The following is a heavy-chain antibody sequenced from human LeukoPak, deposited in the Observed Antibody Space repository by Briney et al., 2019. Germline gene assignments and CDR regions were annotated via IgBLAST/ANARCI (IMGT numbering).Heavy chain of an antibody. D-gene: IGHD3-22*01. J-gene: IGHJ3*01. Sequence: ASVKVSCKASGYTFTGYYMHWVRQAPGQGLEWMGRINPNSGGTNYAQKFQGRVTMTRDTSISTAYMELSRLRSDETGVYYCARGTEICYDGSGYYYEVSGSFDVWGQGTMVTVSS. CDR1: GYTFTGYY. CDR3: ARGTEICYDGSGYYYEVSGSFDV. V-gene: IGHV1-2*05. CDR2: INPNSGGT.